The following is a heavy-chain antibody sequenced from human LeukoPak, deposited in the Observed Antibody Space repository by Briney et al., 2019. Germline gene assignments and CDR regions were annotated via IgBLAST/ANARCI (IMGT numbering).Heavy chain of an antibody. CDR3: ARAVSGRFDY. Sequence: SETLSLTCTVSGGSMSPYHWGGIRQPPEKGLEWTGYIYYSGSTNYNPSLKSRVTISVDTSKNQFSLKLSSVTAADTAIYYCARAVSGRFDYWGQGTLVTVSS. D-gene: IGHD6-19*01. J-gene: IGHJ4*02. V-gene: IGHV4-59*08. CDR2: IYYSGST. CDR1: GGSMSPYH.